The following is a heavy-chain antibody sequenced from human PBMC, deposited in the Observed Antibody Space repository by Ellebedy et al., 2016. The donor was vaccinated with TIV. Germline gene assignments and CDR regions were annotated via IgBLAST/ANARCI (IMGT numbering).Heavy chain of an antibody. Sequence: GGSLRLXXAASGFTFSSYAMYWVRQAPGKGLEWVAVISYDGSNKYYADSVKGRFTISRDNSKNTLYLQMNSLRAEDTAVYYCARVYPRLMTPGWYFDLWGRGTLVTVSS. V-gene: IGHV3-30-3*01. J-gene: IGHJ2*01. CDR1: GFTFSSYA. CDR3: ARVYPRLMTPGWYFDL. CDR2: ISYDGSNK. D-gene: IGHD2-21*01.